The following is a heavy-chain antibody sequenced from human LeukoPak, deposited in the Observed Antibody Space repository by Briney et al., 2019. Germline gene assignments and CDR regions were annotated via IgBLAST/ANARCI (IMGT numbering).Heavy chain of an antibody. Sequence: PSETLSLTCTVSGGSISSSNYYWGWIRQPPGKGLEWIGSMYYSGSTYYNPPLKSRVTISVDTSKNQFSLNLSSVTAADTAVYYCARHSVVGATTFDYWGQGTLVTVSS. D-gene: IGHD1-26*01. CDR1: GGSISSSNYY. CDR3: ARHSVVGATTFDY. V-gene: IGHV4-39*01. CDR2: MYYSGST. J-gene: IGHJ4*02.